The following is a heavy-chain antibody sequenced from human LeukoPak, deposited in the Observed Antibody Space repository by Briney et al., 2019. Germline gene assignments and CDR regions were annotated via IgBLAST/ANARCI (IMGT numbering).Heavy chain of an antibody. CDR2: TYYRFKWYS. CDR3: ARGPCSGGDCYFDY. Sequence: SQALSLTCAISGDSVSSNSATWTWIRQSPSRGLEWLARTYYRFKWYSDYAVSVQSRITIKPDTSKNQFSLQLNSVTPEDTAVYYCARGPCSGGDCYFDYWGQGTLVTAS. V-gene: IGHV6-1*01. CDR1: GDSVSSNSAT. J-gene: IGHJ4*02. D-gene: IGHD2-15*01.